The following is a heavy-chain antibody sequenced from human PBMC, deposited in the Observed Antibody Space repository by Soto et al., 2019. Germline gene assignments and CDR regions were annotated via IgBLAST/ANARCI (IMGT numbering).Heavy chain of an antibody. CDR1: GYTFTSYD. D-gene: IGHD4-17*01. CDR2: RNPNSGNT. CDR3: ARGIKYGAYSRWFDP. Sequence: QVQLVQSGAEVKKPGASVKVSCKASGYTFTSYDINWVRQATGQGLEYLGWRNPNSGNTGYVQKFQGRVTMTRDTSISTAYMELSSRRSEDSAVYFCARGIKYGAYSRWFDPWGQGTLVTVSS. V-gene: IGHV1-8*01. J-gene: IGHJ5*02.